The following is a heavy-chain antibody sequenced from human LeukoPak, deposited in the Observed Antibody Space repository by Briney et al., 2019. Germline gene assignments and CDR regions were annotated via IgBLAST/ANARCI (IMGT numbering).Heavy chain of an antibody. J-gene: IGHJ4*02. CDR1: GGSISSYY. Sequence: TSETLSLTCTVSGGSISSYYWSWIRQPPGKGLEWIGYIYYSGSTNYNPSLKSRVTISVDTSKNQFSLKLSSVTAADTAVYYCARLSQGSFVDYWGQGTLVTVSS. D-gene: IGHD3-16*01. V-gene: IGHV4-59*08. CDR2: IYYSGST. CDR3: ARLSQGSFVDY.